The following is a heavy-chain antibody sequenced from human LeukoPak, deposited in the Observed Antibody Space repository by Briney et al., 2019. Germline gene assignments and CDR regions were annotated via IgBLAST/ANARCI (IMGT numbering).Heavy chain of an antibody. Sequence: PSETLSLTCTVSGYSISSGYYWGWIRQPPGKGLEWIGSIYHSGSTYYNPSLKSRVTISVDTSKNQFSLKLSSVTAADTAVYYCASGSSGYYGNYWGQGTLVTVSS. CDR1: GYSISSGYY. J-gene: IGHJ4*02. V-gene: IGHV4-38-2*02. CDR2: IYHSGST. CDR3: ASGSSGYYGNY. D-gene: IGHD3-22*01.